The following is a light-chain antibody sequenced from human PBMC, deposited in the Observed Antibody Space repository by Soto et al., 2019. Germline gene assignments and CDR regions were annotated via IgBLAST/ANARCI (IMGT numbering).Light chain of an antibody. J-gene: IGLJ2*01. CDR1: SSDVGGYNY. CDR2: EVT. CDR3: SSFAGGGNPVL. V-gene: IGLV2-8*01. Sequence: QSALTQPPSASGSLGQSVTISCTGTSSDVGGYNYVSWHQQHPGKAPKVMIYEVTKRPPGVPDRFSGSKSGNTASLTVSGLKDEDEADYYCSSFAGGGNPVLLGGGTKLTVL.